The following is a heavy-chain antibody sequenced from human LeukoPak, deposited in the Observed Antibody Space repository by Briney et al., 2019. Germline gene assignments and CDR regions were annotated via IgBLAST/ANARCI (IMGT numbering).Heavy chain of an antibody. CDR1: GYTFTSYD. V-gene: IGHV1-8*01. Sequence: ASVKVSCKASGYTFTSYDINWARQATGQGLEWMGWMNPNSGNTGYAQKFQGRVTMTRNTSISTAYMELSSLRSEDTAVYYCARGGDPYYDILTGYYSYYYGMDVWGQGTTVTVSS. D-gene: IGHD3-9*01. CDR3: ARGGDPYYDILTGYYSYYYGMDV. J-gene: IGHJ6*02. CDR2: MNPNSGNT.